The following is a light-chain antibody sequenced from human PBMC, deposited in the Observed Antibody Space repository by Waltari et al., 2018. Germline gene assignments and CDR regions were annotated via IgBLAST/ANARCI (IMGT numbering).Light chain of an antibody. Sequence: DIHMTQSPSSLSASVGDKVSITCRASQNITRYLCWYHQRPGQAPKLLIYAGSTLQSGVPSRFSGSGSGTDFTLTISFLEPEDFATYYCQQTHGRPWTFGQGTRVEI. V-gene: IGKV1-39*01. CDR1: QNITRY. J-gene: IGKJ1*01. CDR2: AGS. CDR3: QQTHGRPWT.